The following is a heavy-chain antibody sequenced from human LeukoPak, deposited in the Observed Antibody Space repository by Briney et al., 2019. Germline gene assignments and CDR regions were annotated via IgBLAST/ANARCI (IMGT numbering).Heavy chain of an antibody. V-gene: IGHV4-34*01. Sequence: SETLSLTCAVYGGSFSGYYWSWIRQPPAKGLEWIGEINHSGSTNYNPSLKSRVTISVDTSKNQFSLKLSSVTAADTAVYYCASIYCSSTSCYDPDYWGQGTLVTVSS. CDR2: INHSGST. CDR3: ASIYCSSTSCYDPDY. CDR1: GGSFSGYY. J-gene: IGHJ4*02. D-gene: IGHD2-2*01.